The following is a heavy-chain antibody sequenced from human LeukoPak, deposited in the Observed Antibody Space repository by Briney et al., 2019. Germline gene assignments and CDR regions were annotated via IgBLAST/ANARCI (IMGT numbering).Heavy chain of an antibody. D-gene: IGHD4-17*01. CDR1: GFTFDDYA. J-gene: IGHJ4*02. CDR2: ISWNSGSI. CDR3: ATSPPTGITVSYFDS. V-gene: IGHV3-9*01. Sequence: GGSLRLSCAASGFTFDDYAMHWVRQAQGKGLEWVSGISWNSGSIGYAYSVKARFTISRHNAKNSLYLQMNSLRAEDTAVYYCATSPPTGITVSYFDSWGQGALVTVSS.